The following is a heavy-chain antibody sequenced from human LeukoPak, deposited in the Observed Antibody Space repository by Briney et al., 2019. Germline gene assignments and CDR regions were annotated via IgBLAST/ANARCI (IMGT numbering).Heavy chain of an antibody. D-gene: IGHD1-1*01. CDR3: AGVGNQLEGYFYY. CDR2: AWYDGSKG. Sequence: GRSLRLSCAASGFTFSTYGMHWVRQAPGKGLEWVAAAWYDGSKGYYADSVKGRFTISRDNSKDTLDLQMNSLRAEDTAVYYCAGVGNQLEGYFYYWGRGPLVTVPS. CDR1: GFTFSTYG. J-gene: IGHJ4*02. V-gene: IGHV3-33*01.